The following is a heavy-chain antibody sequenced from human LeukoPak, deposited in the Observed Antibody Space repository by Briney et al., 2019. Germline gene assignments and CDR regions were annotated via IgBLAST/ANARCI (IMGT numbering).Heavy chain of an antibody. D-gene: IGHD2-2*02. CDR1: GGSISSGGYY. V-gene: IGHV4-31*03. CDR3: ARDSVRDSIQ. Sequence: SETLSLTCTVSGGSISSGGYYWSWIRQHPGKGLEWIGYIYYSGSTYHNPSLKSRVTISVDTSKNQFSLKLSSVTAADTAVYYCARDSVRDSIQWGQGTLVTVCS. CDR2: IYYSGST. J-gene: IGHJ4*02.